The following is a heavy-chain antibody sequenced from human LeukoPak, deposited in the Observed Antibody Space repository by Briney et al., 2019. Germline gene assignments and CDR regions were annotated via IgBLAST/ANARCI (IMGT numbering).Heavy chain of an antibody. D-gene: IGHD3-16*01. CDR3: ARQQGGTFS. CDR1: GFTFSSYW. Sequence: GGSLRLSCAASGFTFSSYWMTWVRQAPGKGLEWVATVKGDGSETGYVNSVKGRFTISRDNARNSLYLQMNTVRAEDTAVYYCARQQGGTFSWGQGTLVTVSS. V-gene: IGHV3-7*04. CDR2: VKGDGSET. J-gene: IGHJ4*02.